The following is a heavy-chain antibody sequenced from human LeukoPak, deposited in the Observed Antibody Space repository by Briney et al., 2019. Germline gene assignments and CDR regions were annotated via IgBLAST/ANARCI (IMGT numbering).Heavy chain of an antibody. CDR1: GFTFTTYW. CDR2: INVDGRST. J-gene: IGHJ4*02. Sequence: GGSLRLSCAASGFTFTTYWMHWVRQAPGEGLVWVSRINVDGRSTSYADSVKGRFTISRDNAKNTLYLQMNMLTAENMAVYYCARAGSFRFDYWGQGTLVTVSS. D-gene: IGHD1-26*01. V-gene: IGHV3-74*01. CDR3: ARAGSFRFDY.